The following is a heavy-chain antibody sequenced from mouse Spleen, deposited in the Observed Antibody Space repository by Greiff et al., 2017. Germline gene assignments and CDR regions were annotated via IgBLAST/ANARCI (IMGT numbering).Heavy chain of an antibody. J-gene: IGHJ1*01. CDR3: ATPYDYDWYFDV. V-gene: IGHV5-17*01. Sequence: EVQLVESGGGLVKPGGSLKLSCAASGFTFSDYGMHWVRQAPEKGLEWVAYISSGSSTIYYADTVKGRFTISRDNAKNTLFLQMTSLRSEDTAMYYCATPYDYDWYFDVWGAGTTVTVSS. CDR2: ISSGSSTI. D-gene: IGHD2-4*01. CDR1: GFTFSDYG.